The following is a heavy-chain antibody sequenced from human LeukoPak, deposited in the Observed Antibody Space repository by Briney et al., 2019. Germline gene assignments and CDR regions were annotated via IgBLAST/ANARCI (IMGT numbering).Heavy chain of an antibody. CDR3: AKGGIEDAFDI. J-gene: IGHJ3*02. V-gene: IGHV3-23*01. Sequence: ETLSLTCTVSGGSISSNYMSWVRQAPGKGLEWVSAISGSGGSTYYADSVKGRFTISRDNSKNTLYLQMNSLRAEDTAVYYCAKGGIEDAFDIWGQGTMVTVSS. D-gene: IGHD6-13*01. CDR1: GGSISSNY. CDR2: ISGSGGST.